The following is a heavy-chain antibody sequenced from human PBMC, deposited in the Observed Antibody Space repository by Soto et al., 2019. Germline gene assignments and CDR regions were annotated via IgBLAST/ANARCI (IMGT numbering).Heavy chain of an antibody. J-gene: IGHJ3*02. CDR3: ASEKIDALYSIGVFGI. CDR2: ISAYNGNT. V-gene: IGHV1-18*01. Sequence: GASVKVSCKASGYTFTSYGISWVRQAPGQGLEWMGWISAYNGNTNYAQKLQGRVTMTTDTSTSTAYMELRSLRSDDTAVYYCASEKIDALYSIGVFGIWGQGTMVTVSS. CDR1: GYTFTSYG. D-gene: IGHD6-19*01.